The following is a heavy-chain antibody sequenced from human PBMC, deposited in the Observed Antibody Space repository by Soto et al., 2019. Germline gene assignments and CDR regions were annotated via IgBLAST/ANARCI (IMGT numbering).Heavy chain of an antibody. J-gene: IGHJ6*02. CDR2: IWYDGSNK. CDR3: ARKRYYYGMDV. CDR1: GFTFSSYG. V-gene: IGHV3-33*01. Sequence: ESGGGVVQPGRSLRLSCAASGFTFSSYGMHWVRQAPGKGLEWVAVIWYDGSNKYYADSVKGRFTISRDNSKNTLYLQMNSLRAEDTAVYYCARKRYYYGMDVWGQGTTVTVSS.